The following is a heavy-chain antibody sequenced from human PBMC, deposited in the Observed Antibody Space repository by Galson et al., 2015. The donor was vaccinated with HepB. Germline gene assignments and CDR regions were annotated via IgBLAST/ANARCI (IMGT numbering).Heavy chain of an antibody. CDR1: GDSVSSDSAT. CDR3: ARVPLLFVDAVGYDAFDI. D-gene: IGHD3-22*01. CDR2: TYYRSKWHN. J-gene: IGHJ3*02. V-gene: IGHV6-1*01. Sequence: CAISGDSVSSDSATWNWIRQSPSRGLEWLGRTYYRSKWHNDYALSVKSRISINADTSKNQISLQLNSVCPEDTAVYYCARVPLLFVDAVGYDAFDIWGQGTLVTVSS.